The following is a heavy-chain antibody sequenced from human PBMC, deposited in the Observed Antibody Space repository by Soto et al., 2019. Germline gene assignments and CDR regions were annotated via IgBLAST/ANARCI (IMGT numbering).Heavy chain of an antibody. D-gene: IGHD6-19*01. CDR2: INWNGGST. CDR3: GRVQEQWHDGDYYYGMDF. Sequence: GGSLRLSCAASGFTFDDYGMSWVRQAPGKGLEWVSGINWNGGSTGYADSVKGRFTISRDNAKNSLYLQMNSLRAEDTALYYCGRVQEQWHDGDYYYGMDFWAQGTTVPVSS. V-gene: IGHV3-20*04. CDR1: GFTFDDYG. J-gene: IGHJ6*02.